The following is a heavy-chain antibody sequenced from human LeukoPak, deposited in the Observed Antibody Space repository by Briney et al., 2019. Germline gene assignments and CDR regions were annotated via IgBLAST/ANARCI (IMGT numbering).Heavy chain of an antibody. CDR1: GYTLSTFS. D-gene: IGHD3-22*01. CDR3: ATLKKGGITMLVVIDY. Sequence: GASVKVSCKVSGYTLSTFSMHCVRQTPGKGLEWMGGFDPEDGETIYAQKFQGRVTMTEDTSTDTAYMELSSLRSEDTAVYQCATLKKGGITMLVVIDYWGQGTLVTVSS. V-gene: IGHV1-24*01. J-gene: IGHJ4*02. CDR2: FDPEDGET.